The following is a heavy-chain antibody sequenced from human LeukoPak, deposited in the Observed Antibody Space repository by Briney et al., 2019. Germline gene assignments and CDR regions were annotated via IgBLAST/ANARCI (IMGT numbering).Heavy chain of an antibody. CDR1: GFTFSSYG. CDR2: ISYDGRNK. V-gene: IGHV3-30*18. CDR3: AKDRGYSHGFDY. D-gene: IGHD5-18*01. J-gene: IGHJ4*02. Sequence: GGSLRLSCAASGFTFSSYGMHWVRQAPGKGLEWVAAISYDGRNKEYVDSVKGRFTISRDNSKNTLYLQVNSPRAEDTAVYNCAKDRGYSHGFDYWGQGTLVTVSS.